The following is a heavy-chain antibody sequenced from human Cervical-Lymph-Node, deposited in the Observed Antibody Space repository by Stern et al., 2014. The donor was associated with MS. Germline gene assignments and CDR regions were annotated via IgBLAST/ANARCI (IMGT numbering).Heavy chain of an antibody. J-gene: IGHJ4*02. CDR3: ARDDLPGPLDY. V-gene: IGHV1-69*01. CDR2: IIPILSTT. Sequence: QVQLVQSGAEVKKPGSSVRVSCKASGGTFSSSAINWVRQAPGQGLEWMGGIIPILSTTNYAQRFQGRVTITADESSSTAYMELRSLSSEDTAIYYCARDDLPGPLDYWGQGTLVTVSS. CDR1: GGTFSSSA.